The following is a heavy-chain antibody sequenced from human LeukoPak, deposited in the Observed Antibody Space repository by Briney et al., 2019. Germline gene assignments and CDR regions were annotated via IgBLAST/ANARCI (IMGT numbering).Heavy chain of an antibody. V-gene: IGHV1-18*01. CDR3: ARDSWSGYYDFWSGYYKAYYGMDV. CDR2: ISAYNGNT. Sequence: VALVKVSCKASGYTFTSYGISWVRQAPGQGLEWMGWISAYNGNTNYAQKLQGRVTMTTDTSTSTAYMELRSLRSDDTAVYYCARDSWSGYYDFWSGYYKAYYGMDVWGQGTTVTVSS. CDR1: GYTFTSYG. J-gene: IGHJ6*02. D-gene: IGHD3-3*01.